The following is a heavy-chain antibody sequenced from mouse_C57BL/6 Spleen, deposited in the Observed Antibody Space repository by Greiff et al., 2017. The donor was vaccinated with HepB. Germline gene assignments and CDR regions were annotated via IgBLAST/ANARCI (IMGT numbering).Heavy chain of an antibody. J-gene: IGHJ4*01. CDR2: IYPGSGST. CDR1: GYTFTSYW. D-gene: IGHD1-1*01. Sequence: QVQLQQPGAELVKPGASVKMSCKASGYTFTSYWITWVKQRPGQGLEWIGDIYPGSGSTNYNEKFKSKATLTVDTSSSTAYMQLSSLTSEDSAVYYCARSYYYGSRTYYAMDYWGQGTSVTFSS. CDR3: ARSYYYGSRTYYAMDY. V-gene: IGHV1-55*01.